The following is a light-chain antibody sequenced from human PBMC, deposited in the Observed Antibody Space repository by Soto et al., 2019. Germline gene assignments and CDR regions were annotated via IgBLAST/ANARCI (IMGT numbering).Light chain of an antibody. J-gene: IGKJ1*01. CDR1: QSVRNN. V-gene: IGKV3-15*01. Sequence: EILVTQSPATLSVSPGERATLSCRASQSVRNNLAWYQQKPGQAPRLLICAASTRATGIPARFSGSGSGTEFTLTIRRLEPEDFAVYYCQHYSSSPTTFGQGTKVDIK. CDR2: AAS. CDR3: QHYSSSPTT.